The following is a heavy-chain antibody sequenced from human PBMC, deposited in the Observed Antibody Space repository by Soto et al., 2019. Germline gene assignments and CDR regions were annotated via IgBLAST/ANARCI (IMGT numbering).Heavy chain of an antibody. Sequence: SETLSLTCAVYGGSFSGYYWSWIRQPPGKGLEWIGEINHSGSTNYNPSLKSRVTISVDTSKNHFSLKLSFVTAADTAVYYCASSCSSTSCYDAFDIWGQGTMVTVSS. J-gene: IGHJ3*02. CDR3: ASSCSSTSCYDAFDI. CDR1: GGSFSGYY. V-gene: IGHV4-34*01. CDR2: INHSGST. D-gene: IGHD2-2*01.